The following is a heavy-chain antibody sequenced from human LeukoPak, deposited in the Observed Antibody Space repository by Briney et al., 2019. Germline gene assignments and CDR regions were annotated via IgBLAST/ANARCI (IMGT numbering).Heavy chain of an antibody. V-gene: IGHV4-31*03. CDR2: IYYSGST. D-gene: IGHD4-17*01. CDR1: GGSISSGGYY. CDR3: ARYDYGDYSWNFDY. J-gene: IGHJ4*02. Sequence: TLSLTCTVSGGSISSGGYYWSWVRQHPGRGLEWIGYIYYSGSTYYNPSLKSRVTISVNTSKNQFSLKLSSVTAADTAVFYCARYDYGDYSWNFDYWGQGTLVTVSS.